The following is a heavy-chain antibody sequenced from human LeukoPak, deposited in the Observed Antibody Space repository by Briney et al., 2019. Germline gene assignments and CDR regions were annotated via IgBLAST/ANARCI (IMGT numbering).Heavy chain of an antibody. CDR2: ISAYNGNT. CDR3: ARDIPLLGNYYYSSSWQRPPFDY. Sequence: ASVKVSCKASGYTFTSYGISWVRQAPGQGLEWMGWISAYNGNTNYAQKLQGRVTMTTDTSTSTAYMELRSLRSDDTVVYYCARDIPLLGNYYYSSSWQRPPFDYWGQGTLVTVSS. D-gene: IGHD6-13*01. CDR1: GYTFTSYG. J-gene: IGHJ4*02. V-gene: IGHV1-18*01.